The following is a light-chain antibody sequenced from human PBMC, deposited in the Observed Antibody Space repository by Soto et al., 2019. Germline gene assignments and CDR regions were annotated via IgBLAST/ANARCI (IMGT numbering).Light chain of an antibody. V-gene: IGKV1-5*03. CDR2: KAS. CDR3: QHYNSYSEA. CDR1: QTISSW. Sequence: DIELTQSPSTLSASVGDRGTITCRASQTISSWLAWYQQKPGKPPKRLIYKASTLKSGVPSRFRGSGSGTEFTLTISRLQPDDVKTYDGQHYNSYSEAFGQGTEVDI. J-gene: IGKJ1*01.